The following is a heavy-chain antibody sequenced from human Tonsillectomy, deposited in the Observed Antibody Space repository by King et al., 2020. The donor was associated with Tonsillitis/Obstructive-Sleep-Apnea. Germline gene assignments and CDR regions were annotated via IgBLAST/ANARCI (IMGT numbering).Heavy chain of an antibody. CDR2: INGDGSTT. Sequence: VQLVESGGGLVQPGGSLRLSCAASGFTFSRYWMHWVRQAPGKGLVWVSRINGDGSTTGYAESVKGRFTISRDNAKNTLYLQMNRLRADDTAVYYCARLDSSPPRSAFDIWGQGTTVTVSS. V-gene: IGHV3-74*01. CDR1: GFTFSRYW. CDR3: ARLDSSPPRSAFDI. J-gene: IGHJ3*02. D-gene: IGHD5-18*01.